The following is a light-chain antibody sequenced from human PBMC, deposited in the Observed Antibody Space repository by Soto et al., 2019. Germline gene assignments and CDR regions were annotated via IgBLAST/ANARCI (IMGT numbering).Light chain of an antibody. Sequence: QSVLTQPASVSGSPGQSITIFCTGTSSDVGGYNYVSWYQQHPGRAPQLIIYHVSNRPSGVSNRFSGSKSDNTASLAISGLQAEDEADYYCCSYADTSTFWVVFGGGTKVTVL. CDR1: SSDVGGYNY. CDR3: CSYADTSTFWVV. CDR2: HVS. V-gene: IGLV2-14*03. J-gene: IGLJ3*02.